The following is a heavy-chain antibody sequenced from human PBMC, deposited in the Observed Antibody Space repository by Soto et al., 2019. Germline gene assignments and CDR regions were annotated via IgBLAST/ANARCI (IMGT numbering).Heavy chain of an antibody. Sequence: EVQLLESGGGLVQPGGSLRLSFAASEFTFSNYAMSWVRQAPGKGLEWVSAISYGGGTTYYADSVKGRFTISRDNSKNTLYLQMNSLRAEDTAVYYCAKNPGYYYDSTGYHFDYWGQGTRVTVSS. CDR3: AKNPGYYYDSTGYHFDY. CDR1: EFTFSNYA. CDR2: ISYGGGTT. V-gene: IGHV3-23*01. J-gene: IGHJ4*02. D-gene: IGHD3-22*01.